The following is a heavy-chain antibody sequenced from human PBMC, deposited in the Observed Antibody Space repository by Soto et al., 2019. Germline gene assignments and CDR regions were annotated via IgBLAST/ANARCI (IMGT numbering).Heavy chain of an antibody. Sequence: ASVKVSCKASGYTFTGYYMHWVRQAPGQGLEWMGWINPNSGGTNYAQKFQGWVTMTRDTSIRTAYMELSRLRSDDTAVYYCARDLQMYSSSWYYFDYWGQGTLVTVSS. CDR3: ARDLQMYSSSWYYFDY. J-gene: IGHJ4*02. CDR2: INPNSGGT. D-gene: IGHD6-13*01. CDR1: GYTFTGYY. V-gene: IGHV1-2*04.